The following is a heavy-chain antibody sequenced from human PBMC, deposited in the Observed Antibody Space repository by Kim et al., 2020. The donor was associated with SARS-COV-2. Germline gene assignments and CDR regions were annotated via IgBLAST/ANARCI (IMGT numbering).Heavy chain of an antibody. D-gene: IGHD3-10*01. CDR1: GGSIRDTTHY. CDR3: ARVSWFWFFDY. V-gene: IGHV4-39*07. CDR2: VFYTGNT. Sequence: SETLSLSCTVSGGSIRDTTHYWGWIRQPPGKGPEWIGSVFYTGNTYENPSLKSRVTISVDMSNNQFFLQLTSVTAADTAVYYFARVSWFWFFDYWGQGTL. J-gene: IGHJ4*02.